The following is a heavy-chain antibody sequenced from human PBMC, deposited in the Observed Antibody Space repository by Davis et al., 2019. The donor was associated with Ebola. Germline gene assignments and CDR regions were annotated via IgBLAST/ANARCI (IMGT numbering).Heavy chain of an antibody. D-gene: IGHD1-14*01. J-gene: IGHJ6*02. CDR3: ARVRTSYNYYGMDV. CDR2: IYYSGST. Sequence: MPSETLSLTCTVSGGSISSYYWSWIRQPPGKGLEWIGYIYYSGSTNCNPSLKSRVTISVDTSTNQFSLKLSSVTAADTAVYYCARVRTSYNYYGMDVWGQGTTVTVSS. CDR1: GGSISSYY. V-gene: IGHV4-59*13.